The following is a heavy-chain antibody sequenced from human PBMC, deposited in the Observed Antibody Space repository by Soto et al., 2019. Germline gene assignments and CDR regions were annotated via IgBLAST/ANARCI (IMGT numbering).Heavy chain of an antibody. D-gene: IGHD6-6*01. CDR3: ARGIGSRRSIAAFDPPAY. V-gene: IGHV1-69*06. J-gene: IGHJ4*02. Sequence: ASVKVSCKASGGTFSSYAISWVRQAPGQGLEWMGGIIPIFGTANYAQKFQGRVTITADKSTSTAYMELSSLRSEDTAVYYCARGIGSRRSIAAFDPPAYWGQGTLVTVSS. CDR2: IIPIFGTA. CDR1: GGTFSSYA.